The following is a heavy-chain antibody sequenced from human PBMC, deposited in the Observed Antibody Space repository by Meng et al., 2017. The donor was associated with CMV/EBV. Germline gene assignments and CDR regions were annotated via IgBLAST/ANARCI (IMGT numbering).Heavy chain of an antibody. CDR1: GGSISSSSYY. Sequence: QLQLKGPGPGLVKPSETLSLTCTVSGGSISSSSYYWGWIRQPPGKGLEWIGSIYYSGSTYYNPSLKSRVTISVDTSKNQFSLKLSSVTAADTAVYYCARDRRGFLDYWGQGTLVTVSS. D-gene: IGHD3-10*01. J-gene: IGHJ4*02. CDR2: IYYSGST. CDR3: ARDRRGFLDY. V-gene: IGHV4-39*07.